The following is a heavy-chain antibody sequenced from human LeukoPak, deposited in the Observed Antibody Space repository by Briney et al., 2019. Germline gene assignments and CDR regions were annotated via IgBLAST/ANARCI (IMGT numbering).Heavy chain of an antibody. CDR3: ARGDGGVDY. V-gene: IGHV4-39*07. CDR1: GGSINSSSYY. CDR2: IYYSGST. J-gene: IGHJ4*02. Sequence: PSETLSLTCTVSGGSINSSSYYRGWIRQPPGKGLEWIGSIYYSGSTYYNPSLKSRVTISVDTSKNQFSLKLSSVTAADTAVYYCARGDGGVDYWGQGTLVTVSS. D-gene: IGHD3-16*01.